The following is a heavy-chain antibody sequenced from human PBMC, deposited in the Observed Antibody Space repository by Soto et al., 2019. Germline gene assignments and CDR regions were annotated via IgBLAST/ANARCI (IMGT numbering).Heavy chain of an antibody. CDR3: ARDTEGYCSGGSCYYGEFDP. D-gene: IGHD2-15*01. CDR1: GYTFTSYY. J-gene: IGHJ5*02. Sequence: VKVSCKASGYTFTSYYVHWVGQAPGQGLEWMGIINPSGGSTSYAQKFQGRVTMTRDTSTSTVYMELSSLRSEDTAVYYCARDTEGYCSGGSCYYGEFDPWGQGTLVTVSS. V-gene: IGHV1-46*01. CDR2: INPSGGST.